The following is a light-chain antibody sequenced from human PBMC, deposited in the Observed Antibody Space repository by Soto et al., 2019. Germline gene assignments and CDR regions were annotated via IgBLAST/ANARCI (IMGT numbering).Light chain of an antibody. V-gene: IGLV1-40*01. J-gene: IGLJ3*02. CDR1: SSNIGAGYD. CDR2: GNS. Sequence: HSVLTQPPSVSGAPGQRVTISCTGSSSNIGAGYDVHWYQQLPGTAPKLLIYGNSNRPSGVPDRFSGSKSGTSASLAITGLQAEDEADYYCQSYDITLTLVFGGGTKLTVL. CDR3: QSYDITLTLV.